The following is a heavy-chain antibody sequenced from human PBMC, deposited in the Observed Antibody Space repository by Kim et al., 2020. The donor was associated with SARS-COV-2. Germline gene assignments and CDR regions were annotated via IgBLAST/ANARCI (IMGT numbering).Heavy chain of an antibody. CDR1: GFTFSSYW. CDR2: INSDGSTT. Sequence: GGSLRLSCAASGFTFSSYWMHWVRQAPGKGLVWVSRINSDGSTTGYADSVKGRFAISRDNAKNTLYLQMNSLRAEDTAVYYCARGYCDSSGYRINVWGQGTTVTVSS. CDR3: ARGYCDSSGYRINV. V-gene: IGHV3-74*01. J-gene: IGHJ6*02. D-gene: IGHD3-22*01.